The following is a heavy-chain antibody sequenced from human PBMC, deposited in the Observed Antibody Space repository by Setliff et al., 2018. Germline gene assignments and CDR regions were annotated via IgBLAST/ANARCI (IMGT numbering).Heavy chain of an antibody. D-gene: IGHD4-17*01. CDR1: GFTFSSYW. CDR2: INSDGSST. V-gene: IGHV3-74*01. Sequence: PGGSLRLSCAASGFTFSSYWMHWVRQAPGKGLVWVSRINSDGSSTSYADSVKGRFTISRDNAKNTLYLQMNSLRAEDTAVYYCARAVVGYGDLYYFDCWGQGTLVTVSS. CDR3: ARAVVGYGDLYYFDC. J-gene: IGHJ4*02.